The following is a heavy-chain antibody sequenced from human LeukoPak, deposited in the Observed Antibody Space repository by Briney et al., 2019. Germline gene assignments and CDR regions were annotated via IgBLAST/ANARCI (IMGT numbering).Heavy chain of an antibody. CDR3: ARDDNGGYDY. Sequence: GGSLRLSCAASGFTFSSYAMHWVRQAPGKGLEYVSAISSNGGSTYYANSVKGRFTISRDNSKNTLYLQMGSLRAEDTAVYYCARDDNGGYDYWGQGTLVTVSS. CDR2: ISSNGGST. V-gene: IGHV3-64*01. J-gene: IGHJ4*02. CDR1: GFTFSSYA. D-gene: IGHD4/OR15-4a*01.